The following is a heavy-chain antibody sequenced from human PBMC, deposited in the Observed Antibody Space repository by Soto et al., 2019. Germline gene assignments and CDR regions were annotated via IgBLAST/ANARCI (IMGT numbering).Heavy chain of an antibody. CDR3: ARGSIAAAPQGYNWFDP. D-gene: IGHD6-13*01. J-gene: IGHJ5*02. CDR1: GYTFTGYY. V-gene: IGHV1-2*04. CDR2: INPNSGGT. Sequence: GASVKVSCKASGYTFTGYYMHWVRQAPGQGLEWMGWINPNSGGTNYAQKFQGWVTMTRDTSISTAYMELSRLRSDDTAVHYCARGSIAAAPQGYNWFDPWGQGTLVTVSS.